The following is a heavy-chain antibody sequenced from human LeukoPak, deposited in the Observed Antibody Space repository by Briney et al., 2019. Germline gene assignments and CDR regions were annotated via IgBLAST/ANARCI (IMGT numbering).Heavy chain of an antibody. J-gene: IGHJ4*02. D-gene: IGHD1-26*01. Sequence: GGSLRLSCVASGFTFKKYVMNWVRQAPGQGLEWLATIYGSGVSISYADSVKGRFTISRDNSNNTLYLQMNSLRAEDTAMYYCAKDLGWELPAEAYWGQGILVTVSS. CDR1: GFTFKKYV. V-gene: IGHV3-23*01. CDR3: AKDLGWELPAEAY. CDR2: IYGSGVSI.